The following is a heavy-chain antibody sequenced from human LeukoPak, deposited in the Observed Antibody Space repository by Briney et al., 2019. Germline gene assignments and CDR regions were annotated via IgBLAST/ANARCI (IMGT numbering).Heavy chain of an antibody. CDR2: INPNSGGT. CDR3: ARDLQWPDAFDI. Sequence: ASVNVSCKASGYTFTCYYMHWVRQAPGQGLEWMGWINPNSGGTNYAQKFQGRVTMTRDTSISTAYMELSRLRSDDTAVYYCARDLQWPDAFDIWGQGTMVTVSS. J-gene: IGHJ3*02. CDR1: GYTFTCYY. D-gene: IGHD6-19*01. V-gene: IGHV1-2*02.